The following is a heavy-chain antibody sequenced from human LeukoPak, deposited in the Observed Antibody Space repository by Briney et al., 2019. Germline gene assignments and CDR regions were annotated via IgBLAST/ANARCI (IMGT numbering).Heavy chain of an antibody. CDR1: GFTFSDYY. Sequence: GGSLRLSCAASGFTFSDYYMSWIRQAPGKGLEWVSAISGSGGSTYYADSVKGRFTISRDNSKNTLYLQMNSLRAEDTAVYYCAPPYDSSGYIPFRFDYWGQGTLVTVSS. CDR2: ISGSGGST. J-gene: IGHJ4*02. CDR3: APPYDSSGYIPFRFDY. D-gene: IGHD3-22*01. V-gene: IGHV3-23*01.